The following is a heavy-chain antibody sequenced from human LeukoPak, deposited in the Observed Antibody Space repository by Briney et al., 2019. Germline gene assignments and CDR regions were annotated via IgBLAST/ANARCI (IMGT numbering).Heavy chain of an antibody. CDR1: GFTFSSYS. D-gene: IGHD5-18*01. V-gene: IGHV3-21*04. J-gene: IGHJ4*02. CDR3: AKCYVDTAMADY. Sequence: GGSLRLSCAASGFTFSSYSMNWVRQAPGKGLEWVSSISSSSSYIYYADSVKGRFTISRDNAKNSLYLQMNSLRAEDTAVYYCAKCYVDTAMADYWGQGTLVTVSS. CDR2: ISSSSSYI.